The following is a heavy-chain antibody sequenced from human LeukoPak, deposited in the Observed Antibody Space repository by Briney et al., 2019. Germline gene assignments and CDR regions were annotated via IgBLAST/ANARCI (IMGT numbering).Heavy chain of an antibody. CDR1: GGTFSSYA. CDR3: ARDGWPHLGFFDY. J-gene: IGHJ4*02. D-gene: IGHD3-16*01. V-gene: IGHV1-69*13. Sequence: SVKVSCKASGGTFSSYAISWVRQAPGQGLEWMGGIIPIFGTANYAQKFQGRVTITADESTSTAYMELSSLRSEDTAVYYCARDGWPHLGFFDYWGQGTLATVSS. CDR2: IIPIFGTA.